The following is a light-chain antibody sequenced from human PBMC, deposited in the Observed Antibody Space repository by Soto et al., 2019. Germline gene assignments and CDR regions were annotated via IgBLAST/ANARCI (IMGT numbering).Light chain of an antibody. CDR3: IQALQPPPHT. Sequence: DIVMTQSPLSLPVTPGEPASISCRSSQSLLHSNGYNYLDWYLQKPGQSPQLLIYLGSNRASGVPDRFSGSGSGTDFTLKISRVEAEDVGVYYCIQALQPPPHTFGQGTKLEIK. J-gene: IGKJ2*01. V-gene: IGKV2-28*01. CDR2: LGS. CDR1: QSLLHSNGYNY.